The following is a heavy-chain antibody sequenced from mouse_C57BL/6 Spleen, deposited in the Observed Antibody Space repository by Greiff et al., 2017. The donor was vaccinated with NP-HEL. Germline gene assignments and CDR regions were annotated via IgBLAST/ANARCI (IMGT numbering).Heavy chain of an antibody. D-gene: IGHD1-1*01. J-gene: IGHJ1*03. CDR2: IYPGDGDT. Sequence: VQLQQSGAELVKPGASVKISCKASGYAFSSYWMNWVKQRPGKGLEWIGQIYPGDGDTNYNGKFKGKATLTADKSSSTAYMQLSSLTSEDSAVYFCAREPGGYYGSSRYFDVWGTWTTVTVSS. V-gene: IGHV1-80*01. CDR3: AREPGGYYGSSRYFDV. CDR1: GYAFSSYW.